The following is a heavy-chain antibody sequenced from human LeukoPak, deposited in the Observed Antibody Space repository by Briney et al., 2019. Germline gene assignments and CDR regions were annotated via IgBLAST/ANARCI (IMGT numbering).Heavy chain of an antibody. CDR2: IFHSGST. Sequence: PSETLSLTCTVSSDSIFSSNWWSWVRQPPGKGLEWIGQIFHSGSTSYSPSLKSRVTISADKSISTAYPQWSSLKASDTAMYYCARPQDFGLTGMNAFDIWGQGTMVTVSS. CDR1: SDSIFSSNW. V-gene: IGHV4-4*02. J-gene: IGHJ3*02. D-gene: IGHD7-27*01. CDR3: ARPQDFGLTGMNAFDI.